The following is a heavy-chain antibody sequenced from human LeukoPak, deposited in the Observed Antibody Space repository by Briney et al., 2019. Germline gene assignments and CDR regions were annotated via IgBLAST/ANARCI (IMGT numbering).Heavy chain of an antibody. D-gene: IGHD1-1*01. CDR1: GFTFSSYS. Sequence: GSLRLSCAASGFTFSSYSMNWVRQAPGKGLEWVSSISSSSSYIYYADSVKVRFTISRDNAKNSLYLQMNSLRAEDTAVYYCAREPSGTAIDYWGQGTLVTVSS. V-gene: IGHV3-21*01. CDR3: AREPSGTAIDY. CDR2: ISSSSSYI. J-gene: IGHJ4*02.